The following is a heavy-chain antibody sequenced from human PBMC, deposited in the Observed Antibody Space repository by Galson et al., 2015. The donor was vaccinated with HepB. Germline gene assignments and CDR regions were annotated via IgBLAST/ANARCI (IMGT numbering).Heavy chain of an antibody. V-gene: IGHV3-23*01. CDR1: GLSFRKYP. D-gene: IGHD5-18*01. J-gene: IGHJ4*02. Sequence: SLRLSCAASGLSFRKYPFNWVRQAPGMGLEWVSAISGSGHSTYYADSVKGRFTISRDDSRNTLYLEMNSLRAEDTATYYCAKVVEEGYTYGHLGYWGQGTLVIVSS. CDR2: ISGSGHST. CDR3: AKVVEEGYTYGHLGY.